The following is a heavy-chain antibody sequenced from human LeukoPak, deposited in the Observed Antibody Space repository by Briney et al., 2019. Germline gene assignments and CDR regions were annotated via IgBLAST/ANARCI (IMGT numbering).Heavy chain of an antibody. V-gene: IGHV3-74*01. D-gene: IGHD1-26*01. Sequence: GGSLRLSCAASGFTFSNYAMYWVRQAPGKGLVWVSRISSDGSSIIYADSVKGRFTISRDIAKNTLYLQTNSLRAEDTAVYYCARAQMGAPTDYWGQGTLVTVSS. CDR1: GFTFSNYA. CDR3: ARAQMGAPTDY. J-gene: IGHJ4*02. CDR2: ISSDGSSI.